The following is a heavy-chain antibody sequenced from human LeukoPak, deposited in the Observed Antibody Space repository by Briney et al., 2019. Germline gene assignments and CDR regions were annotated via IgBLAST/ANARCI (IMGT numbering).Heavy chain of an antibody. CDR3: AREATPGVPRGLLL. D-gene: IGHD3-22*01. V-gene: IGHV3-48*03. J-gene: IGHJ4*02. CDR2: ISSSGSTI. Sequence: GGSLRLSCAASGFTFSSYEMNWVRQAPGKGLEWVSYISSSGSTIYYADSVKGRFTTSRDNAKNSLYPQMNSLRAEDTAVYYCAREATPGVPRGLLLWGQGTLVTVSS. CDR1: GFTFSSYE.